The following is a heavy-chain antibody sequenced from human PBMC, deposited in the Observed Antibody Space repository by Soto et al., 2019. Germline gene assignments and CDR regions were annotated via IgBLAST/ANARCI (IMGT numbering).Heavy chain of an antibody. CDR2: IYYSGGT. Sequence: QLQLQESGPGLVKPSETLSLTCTVSGDSISTRSNYWGWIRQPPGKGLEWIGSIYYSGGTYYNPSLKSRIPISVDTSKNQFSQRLSSVTAADTAVYYCAREGTPIRAHNPPESFQRWGQGTLVTISP. CDR3: AREGTPIRAHNPPESFQR. D-gene: IGHD1-1*01. J-gene: IGHJ1*01. CDR1: GDSISTRSNY. V-gene: IGHV4-39*02.